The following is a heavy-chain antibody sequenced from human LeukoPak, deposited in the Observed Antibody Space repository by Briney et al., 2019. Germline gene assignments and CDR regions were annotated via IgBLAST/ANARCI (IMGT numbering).Heavy chain of an antibody. V-gene: IGHV3-64*01. J-gene: IGHJ4*02. CDR3: AREAYSSSWYIDY. D-gene: IGHD6-13*01. CDR2: ISSNGGST. Sequence: TGGSLRLSCAASGLTFSSYAMHWVRQAPGKGLEYVSAISSNGGSTYYANSVKGRFTISRDNSKNTLYLQMNSLRAEDTAVYYCAREAYSSSWYIDYWGQGTLVTVSS. CDR1: GLTFSSYA.